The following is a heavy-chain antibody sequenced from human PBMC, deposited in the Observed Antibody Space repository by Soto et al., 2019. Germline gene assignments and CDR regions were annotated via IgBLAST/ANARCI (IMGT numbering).Heavy chain of an antibody. V-gene: IGHV3-9*01. D-gene: IGHD4-4*01. CDR1: GFTFENYA. CDR2: ISWHRGTI. Sequence: EVQLVESGGGFVQPGRSLRLSCTSSGFTFENYAMHWVRQAPGKGLEWVSGISWHRGTIGYADSVRGRFTISRDNAKNTLYLQMDRLRPEDTALYYCAKDKLSGNFDHYFDYWGRGTLVTVSS. CDR3: AKDKLSGNFDHYFDY. J-gene: IGHJ4*02.